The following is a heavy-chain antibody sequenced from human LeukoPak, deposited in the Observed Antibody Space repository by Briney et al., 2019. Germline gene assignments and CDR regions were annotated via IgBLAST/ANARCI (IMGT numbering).Heavy chain of an antibody. Sequence: GGSLRLSCAASGFTFNTHAMSWVRQAPGKGLEWVSGINGNGASTYYSHSVKGRFTISRDNSKNTLYLQMSSLRAEDTAVYYCAKDQGYSYYYLDYWGQGTLVTVSS. CDR1: GFTFNTHA. D-gene: IGHD5-18*01. CDR2: INGNGAST. V-gene: IGHV3-23*01. J-gene: IGHJ4*02. CDR3: AKDQGYSYYYLDY.